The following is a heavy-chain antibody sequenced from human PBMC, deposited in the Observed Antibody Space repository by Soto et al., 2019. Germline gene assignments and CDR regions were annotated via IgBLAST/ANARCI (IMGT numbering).Heavy chain of an antibody. CDR2: ISPYTGNT. D-gene: IGHD3-16*01. J-gene: IGHJ6*02. V-gene: IGHV1-18*01. CDR1: GYIFVNYG. CDR3: VMVDNYVTPTPQDV. Sequence: QVQLVQSGDEVKKPGASVKVSCKASGYIFVNYGIAWVRQAPRQGLEWMGWISPYTGNTHSASKVQGRLTITPDTSTSTGYRDLGSLTSDDTAVYYCVMVDNYVTPTPQDVWGQGTTVTVSS.